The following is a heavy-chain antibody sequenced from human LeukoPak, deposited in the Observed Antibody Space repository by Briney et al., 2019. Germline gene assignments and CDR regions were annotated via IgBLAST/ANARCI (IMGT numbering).Heavy chain of an antibody. Sequence: SETLSLTSAVYGGSFRGYSWNWVRQPPGKGLEWIGEINDSGSTKYNSSLKSRVAILIDTSKNQFFLKLTSVTAADTAVYYCARGSFDGIDYWGQGTLVTVSS. CDR1: GGSFRGYS. CDR3: ARGSFDGIDY. V-gene: IGHV4-34*01. CDR2: INDSGST. D-gene: IGHD1-26*01. J-gene: IGHJ4*02.